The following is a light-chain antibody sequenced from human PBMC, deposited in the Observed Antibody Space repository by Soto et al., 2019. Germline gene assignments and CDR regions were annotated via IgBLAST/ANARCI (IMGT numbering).Light chain of an antibody. CDR2: TAS. CDR3: LHDYSYPRT. CDR1: QAIRND. Sequence: AIQMTQSPSSLSASVGDRVIITCRASQAIRNDLGWYQQKPGKAPKLLIYTASTLQSGVPSRFSGSGSGADFTLTIRSLQHEDSATYYCLHDYSYPRTFGQGTKVDIK. V-gene: IGKV1-6*01. J-gene: IGKJ1*01.